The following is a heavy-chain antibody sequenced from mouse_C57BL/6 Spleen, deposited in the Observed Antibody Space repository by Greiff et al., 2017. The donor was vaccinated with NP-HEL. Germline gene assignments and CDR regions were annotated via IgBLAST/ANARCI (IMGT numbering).Heavy chain of an antibody. CDR1: GFSLTSYG. J-gene: IGHJ4*01. CDR2: IWSDGST. Sequence: QVQLQQSGPGLVAPSQSLSITCTVSGFSLTSYGVHWVRQPPGKGLEWLVVIWSDGSTTYNSALKSRLSISKDNSKSQVFLKMNSLQTDDTAMYYCARHHDYVHYYAMDYWGQGTSVTVSS. D-gene: IGHD2-4*01. CDR3: ARHHDYVHYYAMDY. V-gene: IGHV2-6-1*01.